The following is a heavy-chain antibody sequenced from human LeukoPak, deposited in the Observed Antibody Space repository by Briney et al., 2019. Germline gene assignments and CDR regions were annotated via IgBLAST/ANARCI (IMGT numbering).Heavy chain of an antibody. CDR2: IIPVLGAA. V-gene: IGHV1-69*01. CDR3: ATLYYYDSSGYYDNRFDY. CDR1: GGFLNTHA. D-gene: IGHD3-22*01. J-gene: IGHJ4*02. Sequence: GSSVKVSCKASGGFLNTHAITWVRQAPGEGLEWLGGIIPVLGAAHSAQSFQGRVTITADESTSTAYMEMSSLRSEDTAVYYCATLYYYDSSGYYDNRFDYWGQGTLVTVSS.